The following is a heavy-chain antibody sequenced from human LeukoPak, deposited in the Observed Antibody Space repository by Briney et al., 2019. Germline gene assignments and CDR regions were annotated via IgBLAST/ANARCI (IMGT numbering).Heavy chain of an antibody. CDR3: ARDRRDGYNLVWWYFDL. J-gene: IGHJ2*01. Sequence: GASVKVSCKASGYTFTSYAISWVRQAPGQGLEWMGGIIPIFGTANYAQKFQGRVTITTDESTSTAYMELSSLRSEDTAVYYCARDRRDGYNLVWWYFDLWGRGTLVTVSS. D-gene: IGHD5-24*01. CDR2: IIPIFGTA. V-gene: IGHV1-69*05. CDR1: GYTFTSYA.